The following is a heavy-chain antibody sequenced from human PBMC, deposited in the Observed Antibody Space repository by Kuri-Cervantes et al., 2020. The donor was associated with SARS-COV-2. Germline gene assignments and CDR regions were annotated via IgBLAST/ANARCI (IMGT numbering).Heavy chain of an antibody. D-gene: IGHD2/OR15-2a*01. CDR3: ARDGSFSPLYYYYYYMDV. CDR2: IYYSGST. CDR1: GGSISSSSYY. V-gene: IGHV4-39*02. Sequence: SETLSLTCTVSGGSISSSSYYWGWIRQPPGKGLEWIGSIYYSGSTYYNPSLKSRVTISVDTSKNQFSLKLSSVTAADTAVYYCARDGSFSPLYYYYYYMDVWGKGTTVTVSS. J-gene: IGHJ6*03.